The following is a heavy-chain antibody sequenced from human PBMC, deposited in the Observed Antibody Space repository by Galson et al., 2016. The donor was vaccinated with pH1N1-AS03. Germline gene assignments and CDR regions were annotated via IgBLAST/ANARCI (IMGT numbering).Heavy chain of an antibody. V-gene: IGHV1-2*02. CDR1: GYTFIGYF. CDR2: INPNSGGT. D-gene: IGHD4-23*01. Sequence: SVKVSCKATGYTFIGYFLHWVRQAPGHGLEWMGWINPNSGGTHYAPKFQGRITLTRDTSITSAYMELSGLGADDTAVYYCARVWPGKDRRLDSWGQGTLVTVSS. J-gene: IGHJ4*02. CDR3: ARVWPGKDRRLDS.